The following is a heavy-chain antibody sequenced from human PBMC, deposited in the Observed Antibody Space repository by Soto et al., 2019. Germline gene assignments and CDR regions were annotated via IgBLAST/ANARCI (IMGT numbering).Heavy chain of an antibody. CDR2: IGTAGDT. Sequence: EVQLVESGGNWVQPGGSLRLSCEASGFTFSGFDMHWVRQPTGKGLEWVSSIGTAGDTYYAVSVKGRFTISRANAKNSLSLQMKSLRAGDMAVYFWAKSQDFGTWFFDSWGQGTQVTVSS. J-gene: IGHJ4*02. CDR1: GFTFSGFD. CDR3: AKSQDFGTWFFDS. V-gene: IGHV3-13*01. D-gene: IGHD6-13*01.